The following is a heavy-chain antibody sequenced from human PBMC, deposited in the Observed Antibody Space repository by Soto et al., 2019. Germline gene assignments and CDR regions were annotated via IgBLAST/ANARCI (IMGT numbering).Heavy chain of an antibody. D-gene: IGHD5-18*01. Sequence: SGTLSPTCAVSGGSLSSSNWWSWVRPPPGKGLEWIGGIYHSGSTNYNPSLKSRVTISVDKSKNQFSLKLSSVTAADTAVYYCAKYTAMVTGYYYYGMDVWGQGTTVTVSS. V-gene: IGHV4-4*02. CDR3: AKYTAMVTGYYYYGMDV. CDR2: IYHSGST. J-gene: IGHJ6*02. CDR1: GGSLSSSNW.